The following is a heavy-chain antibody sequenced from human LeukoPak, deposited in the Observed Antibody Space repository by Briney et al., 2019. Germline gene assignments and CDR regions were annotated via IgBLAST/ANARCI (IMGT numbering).Heavy chain of an antibody. Sequence: SETLSLTGAVSGYSISSGYYWGWIRQPPGKGLEWIGSIYHSGSTYYNPSLKSRVTISVDTSKNQFSLKLSSVAAADTAVYYCARLGYCSSSSCYYLDYWGQGTLVTVSS. D-gene: IGHD2-2*01. V-gene: IGHV4-38-2*01. CDR3: ARLGYCSSSSCYYLDY. J-gene: IGHJ4*02. CDR2: IYHSGST. CDR1: GYSISSGYY.